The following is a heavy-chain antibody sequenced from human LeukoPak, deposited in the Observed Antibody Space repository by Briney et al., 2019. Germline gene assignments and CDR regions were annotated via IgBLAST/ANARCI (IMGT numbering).Heavy chain of an antibody. J-gene: IGHJ4*02. D-gene: IGHD3-22*01. CDR2: IYTSGST. CDR3: VRQGTNSGYYLLDH. V-gene: IGHV4-4*07. CDR1: GGSISSYY. Sequence: SETLSLTCTVSGGSISSYYWSWIRQPAGKGLEWIGRIYTSGSTNYNPSLKSRVTMSIDTSKNQFSLKLTSVTVADTATYYCVRQGTNSGYYLLDHWGQGHPVIVSS.